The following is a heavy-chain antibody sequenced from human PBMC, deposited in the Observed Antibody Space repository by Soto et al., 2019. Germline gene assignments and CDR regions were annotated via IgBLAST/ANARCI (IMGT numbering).Heavy chain of an antibody. CDR3: AKDPLSGSFSYYFDY. Sequence: SLRLSCAASGFTFDDYTMHWVRQAPGKGLEWVSLISWDGGSTYYADSVKGRFTISRDNSKNSLYLQMNSLRTEDTALYYCAKDPLSGSFSYYFDYWGQGTLVTVSS. D-gene: IGHD1-26*01. J-gene: IGHJ4*02. CDR2: ISWDGGST. V-gene: IGHV3-43*01. CDR1: GFTFDDYT.